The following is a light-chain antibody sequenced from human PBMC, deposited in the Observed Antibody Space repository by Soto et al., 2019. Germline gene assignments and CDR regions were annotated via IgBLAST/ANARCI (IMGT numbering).Light chain of an antibody. CDR1: QSVSGW. CDR2: KAS. CDR3: QQYNSYSQT. V-gene: IGKV1-5*03. J-gene: IGKJ1*01. Sequence: DIQMTPSPSTLSASVVDTVTVTCRASQSVSGWLAWYQQKPGKAPKLLIYKASTLESGVPSRFSGSGSGTGFTLTISSLQPEDFATYYCQQYNSYSQTFGQGTKVDIK.